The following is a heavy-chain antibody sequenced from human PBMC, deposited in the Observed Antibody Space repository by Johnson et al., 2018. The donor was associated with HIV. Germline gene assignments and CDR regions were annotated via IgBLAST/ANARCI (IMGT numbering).Heavy chain of an antibody. CDR1: GFTFSSYD. Sequence: VQLVESGGNLVQPGGSLRLSCAASGFTFSSYDLHWVRQATGKGLEWVSTIGTTGDTYYPGSVKGRFTISRENAKNSLYLQMSSLRAGDTAVYYCARTLGFGTEDAFDIWGQGTLVTVSS. CDR2: IGTTGDT. CDR3: ARTLGFGTEDAFDI. J-gene: IGHJ3*02. V-gene: IGHV3-13*01. D-gene: IGHD3-10*01.